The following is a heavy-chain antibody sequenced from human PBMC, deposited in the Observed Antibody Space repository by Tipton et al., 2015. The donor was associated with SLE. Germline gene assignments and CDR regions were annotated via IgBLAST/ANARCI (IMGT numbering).Heavy chain of an antibody. CDR1: GFTFDDYA. D-gene: IGHD2-2*01. CDR3: AKGGFSSPIFYSAF. Sequence: SLRLSCAASGFTFDDYAMHWVRQAPGKGLEWVSGISWNSGSIGYADSVKGRFTISRDNAKNSLYLQMNSLRAEDTALYYCAKGGFSSPIFYSAFWGQGTLVTVS. CDR2: ISWNSGSI. V-gene: IGHV3-9*01. J-gene: IGHJ4*02.